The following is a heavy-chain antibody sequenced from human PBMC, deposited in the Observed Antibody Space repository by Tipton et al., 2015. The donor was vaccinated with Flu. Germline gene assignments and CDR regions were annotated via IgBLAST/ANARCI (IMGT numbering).Heavy chain of an antibody. CDR3: ARGQNVYNVDSFDV. Sequence: QLVQSGAEVKKPGESLKISCKGSGYSFANYWIAWVRQMPGEGLEWMGLVYPGDSDIRYSLSFQGHVTISADKSITTAYVQWSSLKASDSAMYYCARGQNVYNVDSFDVWGHGTLVTVSS. CDR2: VYPGDSDI. CDR1: GYSFANYW. J-gene: IGHJ3*01. V-gene: IGHV5-51*03. D-gene: IGHD5/OR15-5a*01.